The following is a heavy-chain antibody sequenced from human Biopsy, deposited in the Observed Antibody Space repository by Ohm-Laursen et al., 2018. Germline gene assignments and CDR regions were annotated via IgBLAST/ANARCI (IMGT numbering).Heavy chain of an antibody. Sequence: SVKVSCKAPGGTFSNYGVNWVRQAPGQGLEWLGGNIPILGTGDYAQKFQDRVTVAADTSTSTATMELRSLRSDDTAVYYCATKLTGYFHHWGQGTLVIVSS. D-gene: IGHD3-9*01. CDR2: NIPILGTG. CDR1: GGTFSNYG. J-gene: IGHJ1*01. V-gene: IGHV1-69*06. CDR3: ATKLTGYFHH.